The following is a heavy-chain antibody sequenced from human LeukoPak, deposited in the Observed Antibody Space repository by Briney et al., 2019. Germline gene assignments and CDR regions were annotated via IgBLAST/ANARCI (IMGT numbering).Heavy chain of an antibody. CDR3: ARLRYQRDY. D-gene: IGHD1-14*01. J-gene: IGHJ4*02. CDR1: GGSFSGYY. V-gene: IGHV4-34*01. Sequence: SETLTLTCAVYGGSFSGYYWSWIRQPPGKGLEWIGEINHSGSTNYNPSLKSRVTISVDTSKNQFSLKLSSVTAADTAVYYCARLRYQRDYWGQGTLVTVSS. CDR2: INHSGST.